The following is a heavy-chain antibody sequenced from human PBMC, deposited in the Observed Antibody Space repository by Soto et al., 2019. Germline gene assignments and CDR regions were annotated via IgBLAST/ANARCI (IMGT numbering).Heavy chain of an antibody. CDR1: GFTFSSYA. CDR3: ANGGRAAAGPYGVDV. V-gene: IGHV3-23*01. Sequence: PGGSLRLSCAASGFTFSSYAMSWVRQAPGKGLEWVSAISGSGGSTYYADSVKGRFTISRDNSKNTLYLQMNSLRAEDTAVYYCANGGRAAAGPYGVDVWGQGTTVTVSS. CDR2: ISGSGGST. J-gene: IGHJ6*02. D-gene: IGHD6-13*01.